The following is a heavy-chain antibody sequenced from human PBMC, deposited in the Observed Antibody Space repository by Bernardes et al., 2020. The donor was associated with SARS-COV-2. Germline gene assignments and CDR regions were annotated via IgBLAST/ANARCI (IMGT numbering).Heavy chain of an antibody. J-gene: IGHJ4*02. Sequence: GESLTLSCKGSGYDFTTYWIGWVRQMPGTGLEWMGIIYPGDYDARYSPSFQGQVTISVDKSVSATHLQWSSLKASDSAIYYCARQSTSSAEGFFDYWGQGSLVTVSS. D-gene: IGHD2-2*01. CDR3: ARQSTSSAEGFFDY. CDR2: IYPGDYDA. CDR1: GYDFTTYW. V-gene: IGHV5-51*01.